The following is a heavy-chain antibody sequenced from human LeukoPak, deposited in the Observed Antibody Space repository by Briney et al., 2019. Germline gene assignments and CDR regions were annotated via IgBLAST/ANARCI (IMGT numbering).Heavy chain of an antibody. CDR1: GGTFSNYA. J-gene: IGHJ4*02. CDR3: ARAGEVYNSGSYLEY. D-gene: IGHD6-19*01. Sequence: ASVKVSCKASGGTFSNYAVSWVRQAPGQGFEWMGGLIPIFGPGNYAQKFQGRVTITADESTSTAYMELSSLRSEDTAVYYCARAGEVYNSGSYLEYWGQGTLVTVSS. V-gene: IGHV1-69*13. CDR2: LIPIFGPG.